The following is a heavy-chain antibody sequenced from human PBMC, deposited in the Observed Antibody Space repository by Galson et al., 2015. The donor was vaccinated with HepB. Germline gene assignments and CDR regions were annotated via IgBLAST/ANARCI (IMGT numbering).Heavy chain of an antibody. CDR3: APRVVTVQRDAFDI. Sequence: SVKVSCKASGYTFTGYYMHWVRLAPGQGLEWMGWINPSSGVTNYAQKFQGRVTMTRDTSISTAYMELSSVTAADTAVYYCAPRVVTVQRDAFDIWGQGTMVTVSS. CDR2: INPSSGVT. D-gene: IGHD4-23*01. V-gene: IGHV1-2*02. CDR1: GYTFTGYY. J-gene: IGHJ3*02.